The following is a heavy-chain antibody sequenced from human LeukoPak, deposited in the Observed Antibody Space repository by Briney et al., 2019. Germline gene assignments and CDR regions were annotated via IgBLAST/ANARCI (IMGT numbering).Heavy chain of an antibody. D-gene: IGHD2-15*01. J-gene: IGHJ4*02. CDR1: GYTFTSYG. CDR2: ISAYNGNT. V-gene: IGHV1-18*01. Sequence: GASVKVSCKAAGYTFTSYGISWVRQAPGQGLEWMGWISAYNGNTNYAQKLQGRVTMTTDTSTSTAYMELRSLRSDDTAVYYCAKGQDCSGGTCYPAYWGQGTLVTVSS. CDR3: AKGQDCSGGTCYPAY.